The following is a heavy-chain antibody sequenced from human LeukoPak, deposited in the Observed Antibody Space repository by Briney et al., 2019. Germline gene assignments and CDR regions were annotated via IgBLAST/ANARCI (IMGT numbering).Heavy chain of an antibody. CDR3: AGPVSTRVAGAFDI. CDR1: GYTFTSYD. D-gene: IGHD6-19*01. Sequence: ASVNVSCKASGYTFTSYDINWVRQAPGQGLEWMGWMNPNSGNTGYAQKFQGRVTIPRNTSISTAYMELSSLRSEDTAVYYCAGPVSTRVAGAFDIWGQGTMVTVSS. CDR2: MNPNSGNT. J-gene: IGHJ3*02. V-gene: IGHV1-8*03.